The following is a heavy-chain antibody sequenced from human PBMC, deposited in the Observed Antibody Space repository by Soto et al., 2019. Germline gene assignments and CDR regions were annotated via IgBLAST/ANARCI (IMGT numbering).Heavy chain of an antibody. CDR3: AITKGTYYDSSTY. CDR2: ISGSGGST. CDR1: GFTFSSYA. Sequence: EVQLLESGGGLVQPGGSLRLSCAASGFTFSSYAMSWVRQAPGKGLEWVSAISGSGGSTYYADSVKGRFTISRDNSKNTLYLQMNSLRADDTAVYYCAITKGTYYDSSTYWGQGTLVTVSS. V-gene: IGHV3-23*01. J-gene: IGHJ4*02. D-gene: IGHD3-22*01.